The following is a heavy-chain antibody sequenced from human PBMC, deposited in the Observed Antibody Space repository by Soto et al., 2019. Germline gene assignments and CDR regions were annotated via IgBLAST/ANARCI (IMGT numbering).Heavy chain of an antibody. CDR1: GYTFTSYY. CDR2: INPSGGST. D-gene: IGHD2-15*01. Sequence: GASVKVSCKASGYTFTSYYMHWVRQAPGQGLEWMGIINPSGGSTSYAQKFQGRVTMTRDTSTSTVYMELSSLRSEDTAVYYCARALDLGLYYCSEQRAGSCCYYGMDVWGKGTTVTVSS. V-gene: IGHV1-46*01. CDR3: ARALDLGLYYCSEQRAGSCCYYGMDV. J-gene: IGHJ6*04.